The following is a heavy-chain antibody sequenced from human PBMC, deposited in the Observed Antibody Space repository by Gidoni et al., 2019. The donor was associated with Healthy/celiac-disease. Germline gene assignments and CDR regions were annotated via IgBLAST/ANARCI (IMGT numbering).Heavy chain of an antibody. D-gene: IGHD4-17*01. CDR2: IEHSGTT. V-gene: IGHV4-34*01. Sequence: QVQLQQWGAGLLTPSETLSLTCTVYGGSFSAYYWSWIRQAPGKGLDWIGDIEHSGTTNYNPSLKSRVTISVDTSKNQFSLNLISVTAADTALYYCARAVPTVTAFYYFYYTMDVWGRGTTVTVSS. CDR3: ARAVPTVTAFYYFYYTMDV. CDR1: GGSFSAYY. J-gene: IGHJ6*02.